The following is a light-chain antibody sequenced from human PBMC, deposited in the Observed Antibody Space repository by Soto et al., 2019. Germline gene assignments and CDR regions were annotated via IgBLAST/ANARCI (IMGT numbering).Light chain of an antibody. CDR3: SSHTTSSTRV. J-gene: IGLJ1*01. V-gene: IGLV2-14*01. Sequence: QSALTQPASVSGSPGQSIAISCTGSSSDVGIYNYASWYQQHPGKVPKLIIYEVTNRPSGVSNRFSGSKSGNTASLTISGLQAEDEADYYCSSHTTSSTRVFGTGTKVTVL. CDR1: SSDVGIYNY. CDR2: EVT.